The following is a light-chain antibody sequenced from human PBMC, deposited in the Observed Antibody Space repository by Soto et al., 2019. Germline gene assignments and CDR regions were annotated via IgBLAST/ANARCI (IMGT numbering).Light chain of an antibody. J-gene: IGLJ1*01. CDR3: CSYTNRATYV. Sequence: QSALAQPAAVTGCPGQSSTISCTGTNSDVGRYNYVSWYQKHPGKAPKLMIHEVSYRPSGVSSRFSGSKSGNTASLTISGLQAEDEAEYHCCSYTNRATYVFGTG. CDR2: EVS. CDR1: NSDVGRYNY. V-gene: IGLV2-14*01.